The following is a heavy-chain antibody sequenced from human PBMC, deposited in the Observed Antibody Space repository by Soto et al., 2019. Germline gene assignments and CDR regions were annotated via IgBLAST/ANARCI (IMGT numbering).Heavy chain of an antibody. CDR2: INQDGSEK. CDR1: VFTFSSYW. D-gene: IGHD1-26*01. Sequence: EVQVVESGGGLVQPGGSLRLSCAASVFTFSSYWMSWVRQAPGKGLEWVARINQDGSEKYYVDSVKGRFTISRDNAKNSLYLQMNSLRAEDTAVYYCARDYPGGSYYDYWGQGTLVTVSS. V-gene: IGHV3-7*03. J-gene: IGHJ4*02. CDR3: ARDYPGGSYYDY.